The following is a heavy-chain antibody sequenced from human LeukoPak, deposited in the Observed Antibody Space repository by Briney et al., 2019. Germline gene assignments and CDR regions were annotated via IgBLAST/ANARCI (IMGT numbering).Heavy chain of an antibody. J-gene: IGHJ4*02. CDR2: ISYDGSNK. CDR3: AKDFPPRHVVVAATPDY. CDR1: GFTFSSYG. D-gene: IGHD2-15*01. Sequence: GGSLRLSCAASGFTFSSYGMHWVRQAPGKGLEWVAVISYDGSNKYYADSVKGRFTISRDNSKNTLYLQMNSLRAEDTAVYYCAKDFPPRHVVVAATPDYWGQGTLVNVSS. V-gene: IGHV3-30*18.